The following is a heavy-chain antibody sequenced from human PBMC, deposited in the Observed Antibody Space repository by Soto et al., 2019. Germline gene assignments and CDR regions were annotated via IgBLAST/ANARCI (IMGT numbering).Heavy chain of an antibody. V-gene: IGHV1-58*02. J-gene: IGHJ3*02. Sequence: ASVKVSCKASGFTFTSSAMQWVRQARGQRLEWIGWIVVGSGNTNYAQKFQERVTITRDMSTSTAYMELSSLRSEDTAVYYCAAANDSSGYGAAAFDIWGQGTMVTVSS. D-gene: IGHD3-22*01. CDR1: GFTFTSSA. CDR2: IVVGSGNT. CDR3: AAANDSSGYGAAAFDI.